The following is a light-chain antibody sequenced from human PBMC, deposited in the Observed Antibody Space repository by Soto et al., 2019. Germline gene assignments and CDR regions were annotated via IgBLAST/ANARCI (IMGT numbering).Light chain of an antibody. CDR2: GAS. CDR3: QYYDSFRT. V-gene: IGKV3-15*01. CDR1: QSVSSN. Sequence: EIVMTQSPATLSLSPGERATLSCRASQSVSSNVAWYQQIPGQTPRLLIYGASTRATGIPVRFSGSGSGTDLTLTISRLEPEDSAVYFCQYYDSFRTFGQGTKVDIK. J-gene: IGKJ1*01.